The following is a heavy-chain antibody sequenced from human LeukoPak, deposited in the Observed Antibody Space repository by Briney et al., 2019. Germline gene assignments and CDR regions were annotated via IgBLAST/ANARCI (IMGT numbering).Heavy chain of an antibody. Sequence: SLRLSCEASGFTFSSCALSWVRQAPGKGLEWVSAISVIGSKTWYADSVKGRFTISRDNSKNTLYLQMNSLRAEDTALYYCAKDPIVFNSGDYYLGAFNIWGQGAMV. CDR3: AKDPIVFNSGDYYLGAFNI. CDR2: ISVIGSKT. J-gene: IGHJ3*02. D-gene: IGHD2-21*02. CDR1: GFTFSSCA. V-gene: IGHV3-23*01.